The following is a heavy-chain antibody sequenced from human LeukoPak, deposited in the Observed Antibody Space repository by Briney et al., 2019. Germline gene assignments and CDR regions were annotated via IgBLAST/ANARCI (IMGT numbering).Heavy chain of an antibody. CDR3: AKARYSGSPALDF. CDR2: TRYDESKT. CDR1: GFTSSNNG. Sequence: GGSLRPSCAASGFTSSNNGMHWVRQTPGKGLEWVALTRYDESKTFYGDSVRGRFTISRDNSKNTLYLQMNSLTTDDSAVYYCAKARYSGSPALDFWGQGTLVTVSS. D-gene: IGHD1-26*01. J-gene: IGHJ4*02. V-gene: IGHV3-30*02.